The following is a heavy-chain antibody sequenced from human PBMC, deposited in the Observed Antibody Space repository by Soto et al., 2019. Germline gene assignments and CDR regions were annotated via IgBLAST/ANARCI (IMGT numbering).Heavy chain of an antibody. J-gene: IGHJ4*02. Sequence: PSETLSLTCTVSGGSISSYYWSWIRQPPGKGLEWIGDINHSGSTNYNPSLKSRVTISVDTSKNQFSLKLSSVTAADTAVYYCARGRIVHDSGYDLRRNYFDYWGQGTLVTVSS. CDR2: INHSGST. CDR1: GGSISSYY. V-gene: IGHV4-59*12. CDR3: ARGRIVHDSGYDLRRNYFDY. D-gene: IGHD5-12*01.